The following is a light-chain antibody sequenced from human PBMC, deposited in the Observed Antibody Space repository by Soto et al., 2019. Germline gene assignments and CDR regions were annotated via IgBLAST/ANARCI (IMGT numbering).Light chain of an antibody. CDR2: DDN. Sequence: QAVMTQPPSVSAAPGQKVTISCSGSSSNIGGNSVSWYQQLPGTAPKLLIYDDNKRPSGIPDRFSGSKSGTSATLGITGFQTGDEADYYCGSYTSSSTLVFGGGTKLTVL. V-gene: IGLV1-51*01. CDR3: GSYTSSSTLV. CDR1: SSNIGGNS. J-gene: IGLJ2*01.